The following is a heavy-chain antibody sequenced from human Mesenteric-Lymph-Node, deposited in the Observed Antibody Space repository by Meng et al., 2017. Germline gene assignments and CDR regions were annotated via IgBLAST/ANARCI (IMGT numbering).Heavy chain of an antibody. V-gene: IGHV6-1*01. J-gene: IGHJ4*02. CDR1: GDSVASNSAA. CDR3: ARDWGDVRGGFDF. CDR2: TYYRSKYYN. D-gene: IGHD3-10*02. Sequence: QVPLQRSGPGLVNPWPTPSLTCPISGDSVASNSAAWNWIRQSPSRGLEWLGRTYYRSKYYNDYALSVKSRITINPDTSKNQFSLQLNSVTPEDTAIYYCARDWGDVRGGFDFWGQGTLVTVSS.